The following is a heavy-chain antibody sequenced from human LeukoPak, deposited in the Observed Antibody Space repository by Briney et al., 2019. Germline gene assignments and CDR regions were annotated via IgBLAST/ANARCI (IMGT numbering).Heavy chain of an antibody. CDR3: ARELLLWFGERYYYYGMDV. D-gene: IGHD3-10*01. CDR2: INSDGSST. CDR1: GFTFSNYW. V-gene: IGHV3-74*01. Sequence: GGSLRLSCAASGFTFSNYWMHWVRQAPGKGLVWVSRINSDGSSTSYADSVKGRFTISRDNAKNTLYLQMNSLRAEDTAVYYCARELLLWFGERYYYYGMDVWGQGTTVTVSS. J-gene: IGHJ6*02.